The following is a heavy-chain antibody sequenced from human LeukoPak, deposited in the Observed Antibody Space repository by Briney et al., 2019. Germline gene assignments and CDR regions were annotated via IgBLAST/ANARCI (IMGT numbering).Heavy chain of an antibody. J-gene: IGHJ5*02. D-gene: IGHD3-10*01. CDR1: GYTLTSHD. CDR3: ARALLWFGEPSNWFDP. CDR2: IIPIFGTA. V-gene: IGHV1-69*06. Sequence: GASVKVSCKASGYTLTSHDINSVRQTTRQGLEWMGGIIPIFGTANYAQKFQGRVTITAEKSTRTAYMELSSLRSEDTAVYYCARALLWFGEPSNWFDPWGQGTLVTVSS.